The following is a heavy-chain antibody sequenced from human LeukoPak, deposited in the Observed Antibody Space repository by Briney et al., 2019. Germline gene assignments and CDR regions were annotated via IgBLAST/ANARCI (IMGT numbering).Heavy chain of an antibody. D-gene: IGHD2-21*02. CDR3: ARAYCGGDCNNHPDPYYFDY. Sequence: SETLSLTCTVSGGSISSYYWSWIRQPAGKGLEWIGRIYTSWSTNYNPSLKSRVTMSVDTSKNQFSLKLSSVTAADTAVYYCARAYCGGDCNNHPDPYYFDYWGQGALVTVSS. CDR2: IYTSWST. J-gene: IGHJ4*02. CDR1: GGSISSYY. V-gene: IGHV4-4*07.